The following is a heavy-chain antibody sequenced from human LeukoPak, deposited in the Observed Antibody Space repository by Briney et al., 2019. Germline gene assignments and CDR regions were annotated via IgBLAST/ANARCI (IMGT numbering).Heavy chain of an antibody. J-gene: IGHJ4*02. CDR1: GFTLDDYA. Sequence: RAGGSLRLSCAASGFTLDDYAMDWVRHAQGKGMGWVSGISWESGKIYYADSVGGRFTISRDNAKNSLYLQMSRLRAEDTALYYFAKEFRYGSGSYIIDYWGQGTLFTVSS. CDR2: ISWESGKI. V-gene: IGHV3-9*01. D-gene: IGHD3-10*01. CDR3: AKEFRYGSGSYIIDY.